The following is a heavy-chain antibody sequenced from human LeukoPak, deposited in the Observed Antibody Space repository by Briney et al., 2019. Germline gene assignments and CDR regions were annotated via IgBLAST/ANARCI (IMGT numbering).Heavy chain of an antibody. D-gene: IGHD6-19*01. Sequence: ASVKVSCKASGYTFTSYYMHWVRQAPGQGLEWMGLINPSGGSTIYAQKFQGRVTMTRDMSTSTVYMELSSLRSEDTAVYYCARDNRRPRQKTEYSSGWYNWFDPWGQGTLVTVSS. CDR3: ARDNRRPRQKTEYSSGWYNWFDP. V-gene: IGHV1-46*01. CDR2: INPSGGST. CDR1: GYTFTSYY. J-gene: IGHJ5*02.